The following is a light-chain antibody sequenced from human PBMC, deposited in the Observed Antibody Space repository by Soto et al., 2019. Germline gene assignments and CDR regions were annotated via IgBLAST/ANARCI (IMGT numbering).Light chain of an antibody. J-gene: IGLJ2*01. CDR1: SSNNGAGYD. CDR3: QSFDSILSGVV. V-gene: IGLV1-40*01. Sequence: QSVLTQAPSVSGAPGQRVNISCTGSSSNNGAGYDVHWYQQLPGTAPKLLIYGNSNRPSGVPDRFSGSKSGTSASLAITGLQAEDEADYYCQSFDSILSGVVFGGETKLTVL. CDR2: GNS.